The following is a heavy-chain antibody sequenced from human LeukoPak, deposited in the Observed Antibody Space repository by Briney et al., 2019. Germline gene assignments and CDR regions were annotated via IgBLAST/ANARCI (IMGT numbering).Heavy chain of an antibody. D-gene: IGHD3-22*01. V-gene: IGHV3-74*01. CDR2: IKSDGKT. CDR1: GFTFSSYW. CDR3: ARAPSEIGGYYPEYFRH. J-gene: IGHJ1*01. Sequence: GGSLRLSCAASGFTFSSYWMHWVRQAPGKGLVWVSRIKSDGKTNYADSVKGRFTISRDNGKNTVSLQMNSLRAEDTGVYYCARAPSEIGGYYPEYFRHWGKGTLVTVSS.